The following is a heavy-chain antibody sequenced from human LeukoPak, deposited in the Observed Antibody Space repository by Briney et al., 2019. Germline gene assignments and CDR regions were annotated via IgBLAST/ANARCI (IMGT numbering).Heavy chain of an antibody. Sequence: SGPTLVRLTQTLTLTCTFSGFSPSTSGVGVGWIRQPPGKALEWLALIYWDDDKRSSPSPKNRLTITKDTSKHQVVLTMTNMDPVDTATYYSAHRGFASGSYRTFDSWGQGTLVTVSS. J-gene: IGHJ4*02. D-gene: IGHD3-10*01. CDR1: GFSPSTSGVG. CDR2: IYWDDDK. CDR3: AHRGFASGSYRTFDS. V-gene: IGHV2-5*02.